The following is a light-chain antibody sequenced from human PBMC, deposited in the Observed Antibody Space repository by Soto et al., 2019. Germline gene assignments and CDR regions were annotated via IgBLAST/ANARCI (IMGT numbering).Light chain of an antibody. Sequence: EILMTQSPATLSVSPGERATLSCMASQSISSDVAWYQQKPGQAPRLLIYGASTTATGIPARFSGSGSGTEFTLTISSLQSEDFAVYYCQQYNTWFSITFGQGTRLET. J-gene: IGKJ5*01. V-gene: IGKV3-15*01. CDR3: QQYNTWFSIT. CDR2: GAS. CDR1: QSISSD.